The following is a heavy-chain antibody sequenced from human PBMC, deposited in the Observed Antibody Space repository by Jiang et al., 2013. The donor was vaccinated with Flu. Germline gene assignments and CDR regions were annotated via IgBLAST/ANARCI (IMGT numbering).Heavy chain of an antibody. Sequence: SGAEVKKPGSSVKVSCTASGGTFRNFAVSWVRQAPGHGLEWMGGSDPLTGNPNYAQRFQGRVTITTDESSNVVYMELSDLISDDTAVYYCARESFYSGTWHDVFDIWGPGTVVTVSS. CDR1: GGTFRNFA. D-gene: IGHD2/OR15-2a*01. V-gene: IGHV1-69*05. CDR2: SDPLTGNP. CDR3: ARESFYSGTWHDVFDI. J-gene: IGHJ3*02.